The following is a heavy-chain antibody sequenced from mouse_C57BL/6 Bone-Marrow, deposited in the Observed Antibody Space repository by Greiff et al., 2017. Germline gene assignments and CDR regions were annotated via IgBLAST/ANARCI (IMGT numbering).Heavy chain of an antibody. CDR2: ISSGGSYT. J-gene: IGHJ1*03. CDR1: GFTFSSYG. Sequence: EVKLVESGGDLVKPGGSLKLSCAASGFTFSSYGMSWVRQTPDKRLEWVATISSGGSYTYYPDSVKGRFPISRDNAKTTLYLQMSSLKAEDTAMYYCARRGAGWYFDVWGTGTTVTVSS. CDR3: ARRGAGWYFDV. V-gene: IGHV5-6*02.